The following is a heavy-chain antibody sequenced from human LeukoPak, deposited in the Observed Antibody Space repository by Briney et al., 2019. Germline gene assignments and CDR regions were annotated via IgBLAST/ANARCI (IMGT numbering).Heavy chain of an antibody. Sequence: GASVKVSCKASGGTFSSYAISWVRQAPGQGLEWMGGIIPIFGTANYAQKFQGRVTITADESTSTAYMELSSLRSEDTAVYYCASPRMVRGVIIMYAEYFQHWGQGTLVTVSS. CDR2: IIPIFGTA. J-gene: IGHJ1*01. D-gene: IGHD3-10*01. CDR3: ASPRMVRGVIIMYAEYFQH. CDR1: GGTFSSYA. V-gene: IGHV1-69*13.